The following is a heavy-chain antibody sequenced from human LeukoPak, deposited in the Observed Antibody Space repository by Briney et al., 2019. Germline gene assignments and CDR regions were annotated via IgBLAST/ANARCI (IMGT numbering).Heavy chain of an antibody. D-gene: IGHD3-3*01. CDR3: AMTISPKDYDFWSGYYRGPFDY. V-gene: IGHV4-38-2*01. J-gene: IGHJ4*02. CDR2: IYQSGST. CDR1: GYSISSGYY. Sequence: PSETLSLTCAVSGYSISSGYYWGWIRQPPGKGLEWIGSIYQSGSTYYNPSLKSRVTISVDTSKNQFSLKLSSVTAADTAVYYCAMTISPKDYDFWSGYYRGPFDYWGQGTLVTVSS.